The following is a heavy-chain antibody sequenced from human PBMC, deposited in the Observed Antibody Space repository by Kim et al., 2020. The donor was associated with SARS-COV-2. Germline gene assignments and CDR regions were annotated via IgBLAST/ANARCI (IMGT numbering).Heavy chain of an antibody. J-gene: IGHJ6*02. CDR3: ARPLAALYYYGMDV. D-gene: IGHD6-19*01. V-gene: IGHV5-10-1*01. Sequence: SPSFQGHVTISADKSISTAYLQWSSLKASDTAMYYCARPLAALYYYGMDVWGQGTTVTVSS.